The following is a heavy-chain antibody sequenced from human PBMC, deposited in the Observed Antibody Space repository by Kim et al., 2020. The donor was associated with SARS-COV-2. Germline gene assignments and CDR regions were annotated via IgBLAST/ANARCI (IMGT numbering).Heavy chain of an antibody. Sequence: SETLSLTCTVSGGSISSGGYYWSWIRQHPGKGLEWIGYIYYSGSTYYNPSLKSRVTISVDTSKNQFSLKLSSVTAADTAVYYCARRGRGTAFDIWGQGTMVTVSS. CDR1: GGSISSGGYY. J-gene: IGHJ3*02. D-gene: IGHD6-25*01. CDR2: IYYSGST. CDR3: ARRGRGTAFDI. V-gene: IGHV4-31*03.